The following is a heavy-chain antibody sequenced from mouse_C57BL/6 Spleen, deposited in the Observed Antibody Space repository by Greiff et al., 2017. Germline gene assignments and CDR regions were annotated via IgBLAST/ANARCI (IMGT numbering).Heavy chain of an antibody. V-gene: IGHV1-54*01. Sequence: QVQLKESGAELVRPGTSVKVSCKASGYAFTNYLIEWVKQRPGQGLEWIGVINPGSGGTNYNEKFKGKATLTADKSSSTAYMQLSSLTSEDSAVYFCARKGDYGAWFAYWGQGTLVTVSA. J-gene: IGHJ3*01. CDR1: GYAFTNYL. CDR3: ARKGDYGAWFAY. D-gene: IGHD1-2*01. CDR2: INPGSGGT.